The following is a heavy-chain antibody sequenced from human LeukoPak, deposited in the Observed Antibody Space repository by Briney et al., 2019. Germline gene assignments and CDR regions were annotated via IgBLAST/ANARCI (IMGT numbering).Heavy chain of an antibody. J-gene: IGHJ4*02. D-gene: IGHD3-3*01. CDR3: ARYQGDFWSGYYGGNTYFDC. CDR2: ISSSSSYI. Sequence: GGSLRLSCAASGFTFSSYSMNWVRQAPGKGLEWVSSISSSSSYIYYADSVKGRFTISRDNAKNSLYLQMNSLRAEDTAVYYCARYQGDFWSGYYGGNTYFDCWGQGTLVTVSS. CDR1: GFTFSSYS. V-gene: IGHV3-21*01.